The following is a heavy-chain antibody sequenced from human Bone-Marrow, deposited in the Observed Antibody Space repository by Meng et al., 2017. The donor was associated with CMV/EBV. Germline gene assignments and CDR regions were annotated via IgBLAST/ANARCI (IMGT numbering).Heavy chain of an antibody. Sequence: SVKVSCKASGGTFSSYAISWVRQAPGQGLEWMGGIIPIFGTANYAQKFQGRVTITTDESTSTAYMELSSLRSDDTAVYYCVTLSSGRLDYWGQGTLVTVSS. J-gene: IGHJ4*02. CDR2: IIPIFGTA. D-gene: IGHD3-22*01. CDR1: GGTFSSYA. V-gene: IGHV1-69*05. CDR3: VTLSSGRLDY.